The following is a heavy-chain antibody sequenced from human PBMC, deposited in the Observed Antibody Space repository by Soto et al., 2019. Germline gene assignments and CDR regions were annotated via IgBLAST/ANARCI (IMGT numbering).Heavy chain of an antibody. CDR2: ISWNSGSI. V-gene: IGHV3-9*01. CDR3: AKGSGDFGSGTFYQQFDY. CDR1: GFTFDDYA. J-gene: IGHJ4*02. Sequence: GGSLRLSCTGSGFTFDDYAMRWVRQGPGKGLEWVSGISWNSGSIGYADSVKGRFTISRDNTKNSLYMQMNSLRAEDTALYYCAKGSGDFGSGTFYQQFDYWGRGALVTVSS. D-gene: IGHD3-10*01.